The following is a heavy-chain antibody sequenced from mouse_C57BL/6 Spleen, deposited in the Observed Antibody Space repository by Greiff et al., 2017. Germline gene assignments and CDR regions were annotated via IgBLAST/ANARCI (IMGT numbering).Heavy chain of an antibody. CDR2: IDPETGGT. J-gene: IGHJ2*01. V-gene: IGHV1-15*01. CDR1: GYTFTDYE. CDR3: TSGTTVGAPFDY. Sequence: VQLQQSGAELVRPGASVTLSCKASGYTFTDYEMHWVKQTPVHGLEWIGAIDPETGGTAYNQKFKGKAILTADKSSSTAYMELRSLTSEDSAVYYGTSGTTVGAPFDYWGQGTTLTVSS. D-gene: IGHD1-1*01.